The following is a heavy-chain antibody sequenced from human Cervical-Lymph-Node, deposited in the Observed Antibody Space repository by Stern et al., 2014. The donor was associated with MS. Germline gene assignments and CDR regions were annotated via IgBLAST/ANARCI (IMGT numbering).Heavy chain of an antibody. J-gene: IGHJ4*02. D-gene: IGHD5-12*01. CDR3: VYGGFHSPFAN. V-gene: IGHV4-4*02. Sequence: QVQLVQSGPGLVKPSGTLSLTCTVSGGSFSSSNWWSWVRQTPGKGLEWSGEISHSGSTTYTPSLKSRVTMSIDKSKGQFSLNVISVTAADTAVYYCVYGGFHSPFANWGQGKLVTVSS. CDR2: ISHSGST. CDR1: GGSFSSSNW.